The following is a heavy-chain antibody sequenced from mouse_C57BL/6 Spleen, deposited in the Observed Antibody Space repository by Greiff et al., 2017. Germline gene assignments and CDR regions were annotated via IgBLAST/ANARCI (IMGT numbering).Heavy chain of an antibody. Sequence: VQLQQSGAELVRPGASVTLSCKASGYTFTDYEVHWVKQTPVHGLEWIGAIDPETGGTAYNQKFKGKAILTAEKSSSTAYMELRSLTSEDSAVYYCTRGDYFDYWGQGTTLTVSS. CDR1: GYTFTDYE. V-gene: IGHV1-15*01. CDR3: TRGDYFDY. CDR2: IDPETGGT. J-gene: IGHJ2*01.